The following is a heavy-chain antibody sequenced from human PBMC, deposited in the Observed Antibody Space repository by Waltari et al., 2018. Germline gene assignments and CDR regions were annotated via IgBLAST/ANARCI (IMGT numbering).Heavy chain of an antibody. CDR1: GSTSTGYY. J-gene: IGHJ4*02. CDR3: ARDLGSDYGNRDY. Sequence: QVHLVQSGAEVKKPGASVKVSCKASGSTSTGYYKQWVRRAPGQGLEWMGRINPNSGDTNYAQKFQGRVTLTRDTSINTAYMELSSLKSDDTAVYYCARDLGSDYGNRDYWGQGTLVTVPS. CDR2: INPNSGDT. D-gene: IGHD4-17*01. V-gene: IGHV1-2*06.